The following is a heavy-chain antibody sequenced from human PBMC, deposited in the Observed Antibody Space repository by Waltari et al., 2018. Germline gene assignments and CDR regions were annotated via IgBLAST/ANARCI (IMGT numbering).Heavy chain of an antibody. D-gene: IGHD6-19*01. CDR1: GFTFSSYA. CDR2: ISYDGSNN. CDR3: ARVLEQWIDY. J-gene: IGHJ4*02. Sequence: QVQLVESGGGVVQPGRSLRLSCAASGFTFSSYAMHWVRQAPGKGLEWVAVISYDGSNNYYADSVKGRFTISRDNSKNTLYLQMNSLRAEDTAVYYCARVLEQWIDYWGQGTLVTVSS. V-gene: IGHV3-30*01.